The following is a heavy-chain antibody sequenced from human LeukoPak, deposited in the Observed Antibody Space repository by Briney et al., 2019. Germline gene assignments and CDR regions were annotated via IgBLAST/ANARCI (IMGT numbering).Heavy chain of an antibody. V-gene: IGHV4-34*01. CDR3: ARGKAMMGSGPRY. J-gene: IGHJ4*02. CDR2: INHSGST. D-gene: IGHD3-22*01. CDR1: GGSFSGYY. Sequence: SETLSLTCAVYGGSFSGYYWSWIRQPPGKGLEWIGEINHSGSTNYNPSLKSRVTISVDTSKNQFSLKLSSVTAADTAVYYCARGKAMMGSGPRYWGQGTLVTVSS.